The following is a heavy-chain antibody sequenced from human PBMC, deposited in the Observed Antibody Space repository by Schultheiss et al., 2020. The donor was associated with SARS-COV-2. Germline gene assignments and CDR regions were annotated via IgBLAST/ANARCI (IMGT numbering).Heavy chain of an antibody. CDR1: GFTFSSYG. CDR3: ARPGRDYMVRGVGIDY. V-gene: IGHV3-30*03. D-gene: IGHD3-10*01. Sequence: GGSLRLSCAASGFTFSSYGMHWVRQAPGKGLEWVAVISYDGSNKYYADSVKGRFTISRDNSKNTLYLQMNSLRAEDTAVYYCARPGRDYMVRGVGIDYWGQGTLVTVSS. CDR2: ISYDGSNK. J-gene: IGHJ4*02.